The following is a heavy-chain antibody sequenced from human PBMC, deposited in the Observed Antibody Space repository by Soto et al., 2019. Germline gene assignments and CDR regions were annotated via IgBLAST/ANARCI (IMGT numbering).Heavy chain of an antibody. CDR1: GYTFSDHY. CDR2: INPADGTT. Sequence: QVQLVQSGADVKEPGASVKVSCKASGYTFSDHYVQWVRQAPGQGLEWVAMINPADGTTRYVQMFQGRVTLTRDTSTSTVYMEMSSLRSDDTAFYYCARDRPHAWLDPWGQGTLVTVSS. V-gene: IGHV1-46*01. CDR3: ARDRPHAWLDP. J-gene: IGHJ5*02.